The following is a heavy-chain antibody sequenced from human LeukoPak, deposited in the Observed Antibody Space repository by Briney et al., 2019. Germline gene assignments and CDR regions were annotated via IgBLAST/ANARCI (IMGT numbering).Heavy chain of an antibody. D-gene: IGHD3-22*01. CDR3: AKYYYDSSGNYDY. V-gene: IGHV1-69*13. J-gene: IGHJ4*02. Sequence: SVKVSCKASGGTFSSYAISWVRQAPGQGLEWMGGIIPIFGTANYAQKFQGRVTITADESTSTAYMELSSLRSEDTAVYYCAKYYYDSSGNYDYWGQGTLVTVSS. CDR2: IIPIFGTA. CDR1: GGTFSSYA.